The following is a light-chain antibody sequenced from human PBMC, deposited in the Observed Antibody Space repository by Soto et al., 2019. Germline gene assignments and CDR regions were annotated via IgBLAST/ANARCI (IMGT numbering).Light chain of an antibody. Sequence: EIVLTQSPGTLSLSPGERATLSCRASQSVSSNYLAWYQQKPGQAPRLLIYRASSRATGIPDRFSGSGSGTDFTLTISRLEPEDFAVYYCQHYGSSYTFGQGTKLEI. CDR1: QSVSSNY. CDR3: QHYGSSYT. V-gene: IGKV3-20*01. CDR2: RAS. J-gene: IGKJ2*01.